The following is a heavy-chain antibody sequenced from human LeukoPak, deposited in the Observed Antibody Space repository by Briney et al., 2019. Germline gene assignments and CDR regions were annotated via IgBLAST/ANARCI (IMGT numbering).Heavy chain of an antibody. CDR2: IYTSGST. Sequence: SETLSLTCTVSGVSISSYYWSWIRQPAGKGLEWIGRIYTSGSTNYNPSLKSRVTMSVDTSKNQFSLKLSSVTAADTAVYFCARGGPPGYYYDYYMDVWGKGTTVTISS. V-gene: IGHV4-4*07. CDR3: ARGGPPGYYYDYYMDV. J-gene: IGHJ6*03. CDR1: GVSISSYY.